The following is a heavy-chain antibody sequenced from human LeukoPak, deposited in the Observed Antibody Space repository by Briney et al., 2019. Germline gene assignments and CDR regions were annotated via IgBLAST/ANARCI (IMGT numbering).Heavy chain of an antibody. V-gene: IGHV4-59*11. D-gene: IGHD3-3*01. Sequence: SETLSLTCTVSGGSISSHYWSWIRQPPGKGLEWIGYIYYSGSTNYNPSLKSRVSISVDTSKNQFSLKLSSVTAADTAVYYCARAHYDFWSGYSYYYYYYMDVWGKGTTVTVSS. J-gene: IGHJ6*03. CDR3: ARAHYDFWSGYSYYYYYYMDV. CDR1: GGSISSHY. CDR2: IYYSGST.